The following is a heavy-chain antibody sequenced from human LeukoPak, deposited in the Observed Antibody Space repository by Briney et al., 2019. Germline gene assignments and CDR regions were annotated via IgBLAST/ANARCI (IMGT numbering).Heavy chain of an antibody. V-gene: IGHV4-34*01. D-gene: IGHD3-22*01. CDR3: ARGRAGYYPHYYYYMDV. CDR2: INHSGST. Sequence: SETLSLTCAVYGGSFSGYYWSWLRQPPGKGLEWIGEINHSGSTNYNPSLKSRVTISVDASKNQFSLKLSSVTAADTAVYYCARGRAGYYPHYYYYMDVWGKGTTVTVSS. CDR1: GGSFSGYY. J-gene: IGHJ6*03.